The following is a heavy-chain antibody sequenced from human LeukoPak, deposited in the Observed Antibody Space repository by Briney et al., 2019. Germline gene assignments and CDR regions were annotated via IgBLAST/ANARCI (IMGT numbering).Heavy chain of an antibody. J-gene: IGHJ4*02. D-gene: IGHD1-20*01. CDR2: ISWNSGSI. Sequence: PGGSLRLSCAASGFTFDDYAMHWVRQAPGKGLEWVSGISWNSGSIGYADPVKGRFTISRDNAKNSLYLQMNSLRAEDTALYYCAKVPAYNWNVATLYFDYWGQGTLVTVSS. CDR3: AKVPAYNWNVATLYFDY. CDR1: GFTFDDYA. V-gene: IGHV3-9*01.